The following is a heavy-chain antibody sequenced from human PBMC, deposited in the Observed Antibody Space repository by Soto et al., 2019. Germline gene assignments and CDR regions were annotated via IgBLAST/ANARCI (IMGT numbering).Heavy chain of an antibody. Sequence: QVQLVQSGAEEKKPGASVKVSCKASGYTFTSYAMHWVRQAPGQRLEWMGWINAGNGNTKYSQKFQGRVTITRDTSASTAYMELSSLRSEDTAVYYCARDHSNPTSYYYYYYGMDVWGQGTTVTVSS. CDR3: ARDHSNPTSYYYYYYGMDV. V-gene: IGHV1-3*05. J-gene: IGHJ6*02. CDR1: GYTFTSYA. CDR2: INAGNGNT. D-gene: IGHD4-4*01.